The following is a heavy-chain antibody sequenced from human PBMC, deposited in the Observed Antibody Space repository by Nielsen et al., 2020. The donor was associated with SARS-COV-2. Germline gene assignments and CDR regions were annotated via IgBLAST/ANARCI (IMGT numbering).Heavy chain of an antibody. D-gene: IGHD3-3*01. V-gene: IGHV3-30*18. J-gene: IGHJ4*02. CDR1: GFICSDYG. CDR2: ISRDASDT. CDR3: AKDFWSSPNQVGPDY. Sequence: GESLKISCAASGFICSDYGIHLVRQAPGKGLEWMAIISRDASDTFYPDSVKGRFTVSRDNSKNTVYLQMNSLRPEDTAVYYCAKDFWSSPNQVGPDYWGQGTLVTVSS.